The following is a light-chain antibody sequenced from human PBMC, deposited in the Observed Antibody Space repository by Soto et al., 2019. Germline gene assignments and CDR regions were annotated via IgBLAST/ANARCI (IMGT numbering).Light chain of an antibody. J-gene: IGKJ5*01. CDR2: LGS. CDR3: MQALQTPIT. Sequence: DVVMTQSPLSLPVTLGEPASISCRSSQSLLHSNGYNYLDWYLQKPGQSPQLLIYLGSNRASGVPDRFSGSGSGTDFTLKISRVGAEDVGVYYCMQALQTPITFGQGTRLEIK. V-gene: IGKV2-28*01. CDR1: QSLLHSNGYNY.